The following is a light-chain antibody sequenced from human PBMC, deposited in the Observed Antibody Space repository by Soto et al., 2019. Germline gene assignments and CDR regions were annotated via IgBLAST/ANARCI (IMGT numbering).Light chain of an antibody. CDR1: SSDIGSYNR. CDR3: NSYTSGNTYV. V-gene: IGLV2-18*02. CDR2: EVS. J-gene: IGLJ1*01. Sequence: ALTQPPSVSGSPGQSVTISCTGTSSDIGSYNRVSWYQQPPGTAPKLMIYEVSNRPSGVPDRFSGSKSGNTASLTISGLQPEDEADYYCNSYTSGNTYVFGTGTKLTVL.